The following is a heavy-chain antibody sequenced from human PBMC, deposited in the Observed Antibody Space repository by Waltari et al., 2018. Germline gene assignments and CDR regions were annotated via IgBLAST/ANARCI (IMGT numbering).Heavy chain of an antibody. CDR2: ISSSGGNT. Sequence: EVLLVESGGGLVKPGGSLRLSCAASGFTFSSYSMNWVRQAPGKGLEWVSSISSSGGNTHYVDTVKGRFTISRDNAKNSLYLQMNALGAEDTAVYYYARGGWGFYLDDWGQGTLVTSSS. CDR3: ARGGWGFYLDD. D-gene: IGHD7-27*01. CDR1: GFTFSSYS. V-gene: IGHV3-21*02. J-gene: IGHJ4*02.